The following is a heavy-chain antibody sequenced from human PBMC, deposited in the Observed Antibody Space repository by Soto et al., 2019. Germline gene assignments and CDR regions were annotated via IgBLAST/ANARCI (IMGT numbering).Heavy chain of an antibody. V-gene: IGHV3-11*03. CDR3: LSTGRLGKLQATY. CDR2: ISSSSSNT. Sequence: GGSLRLSCAASGFTFSDYYMSWIRQAPGKGLEWVSYISSSSSNTNYADSVKGRFTISRDNAKNSLYLQMNSLRAEDPAVYYCLSTGRLGKLQATYRGQRPPVPVSS. J-gene: IGHJ4*02. D-gene: IGHD3-16*01. CDR1: GFTFSDYY.